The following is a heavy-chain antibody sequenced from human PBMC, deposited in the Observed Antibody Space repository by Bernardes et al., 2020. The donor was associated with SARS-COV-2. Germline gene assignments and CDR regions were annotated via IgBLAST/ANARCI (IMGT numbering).Heavy chain of an antibody. CDR2: INSDGSST. D-gene: IGHD3-16*02. Sequence: GSLRLSCAASGFTFISSWMHWVRQAPGKGLVWVSRINSDGSSTSYADSVKGRFTISRDNAKNTLYLQMNSLRAEDTAVYYCAREIVFNDAFDIWGQGTMVTVSS. CDR3: AREIVFNDAFDI. V-gene: IGHV3-74*01. J-gene: IGHJ3*02. CDR1: GFTFISSW.